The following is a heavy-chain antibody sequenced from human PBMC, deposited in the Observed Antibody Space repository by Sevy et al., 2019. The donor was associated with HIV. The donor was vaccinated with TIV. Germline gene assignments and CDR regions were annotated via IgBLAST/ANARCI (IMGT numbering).Heavy chain of an antibody. V-gene: IGHV3-74*01. D-gene: IGHD1-26*01. J-gene: IGHJ4*02. CDR2: VNSDGSST. CDR3: VAANTWEDY. CDR1: GFTFSSYW. Sequence: GGSLRLSCSASGFTFSSYWMHWVRQAPGKGLVWVSGVNSDGSSTNYADSVKGRFTISRDSAKSTLYLQMNSLRAEGTAVYFCVAANTWEDYWGQGTLVTVSS.